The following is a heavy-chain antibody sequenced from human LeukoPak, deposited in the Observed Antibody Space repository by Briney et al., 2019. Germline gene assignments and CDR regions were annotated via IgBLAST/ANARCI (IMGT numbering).Heavy chain of an antibody. V-gene: IGHV5-51*01. Sequence: GESLKISCKGSGYSFTSYWIGWVRQMPGKGLEWMGIIYPGDSDTRYSPSFQGQVTISADKSISTAYLQWSSLKASDTAMYYCASCGGDCYSDLDYFDYWGQGTLVTVSS. J-gene: IGHJ4*02. CDR3: ASCGGDCYSDLDYFDY. CDR2: IYPGDSDT. D-gene: IGHD2-21*02. CDR1: GYSFTSYW.